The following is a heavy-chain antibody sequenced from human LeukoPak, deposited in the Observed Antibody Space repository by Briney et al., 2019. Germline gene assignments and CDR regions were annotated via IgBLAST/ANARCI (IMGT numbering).Heavy chain of an antibody. CDR2: ISAYNGNT. Sequence: VASVTVSCTASGYTFTSYGISWVRQALGQGLEWMGWISAYNGNTNYAQKLQGRVTMTTDTSTSTAYMELRSLRSDDTAVYYCAKRADGYKFDYWGQGTLVTVSS. CDR1: GYTFTSYG. V-gene: IGHV1-18*01. D-gene: IGHD5-24*01. J-gene: IGHJ4*02. CDR3: AKRADGYKFDY.